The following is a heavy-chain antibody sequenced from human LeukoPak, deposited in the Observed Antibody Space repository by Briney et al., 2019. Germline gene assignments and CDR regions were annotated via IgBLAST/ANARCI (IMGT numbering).Heavy chain of an antibody. V-gene: IGHV3-7*01. J-gene: IGHJ4*02. CDR1: GFTFSTYW. CDR3: ARDSSGNLDY. D-gene: IGHD1-26*01. Sequence: GGSLRLSCAASGFTFSTYWMAWVRQAPGKGPEWVANIKRDGSEKYYVESVKGRFTISRDNAKNSPFLQMNSLTAEDTSIYYCARDSSGNLDYWGQGALVTVSS. CDR2: IKRDGSEK.